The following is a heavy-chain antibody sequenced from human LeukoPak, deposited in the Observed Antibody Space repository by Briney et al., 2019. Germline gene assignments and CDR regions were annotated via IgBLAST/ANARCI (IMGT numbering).Heavy chain of an antibody. CDR1: GGSISSNSYY. CDR2: IYYSGST. J-gene: IGHJ4*02. D-gene: IGHD4-17*01. Sequence: SETLSLTCTVSGGSISSNSYYWGWIRQPPGEGLEWIGTIYYSGSTYYNPSLMSRVTISVDTSKNHFSLTLSSVTAADTAVYYCARRGAVTFDYWGQGTLVTVSS. V-gene: IGHV4-39*02. CDR3: ARRGAVTFDY.